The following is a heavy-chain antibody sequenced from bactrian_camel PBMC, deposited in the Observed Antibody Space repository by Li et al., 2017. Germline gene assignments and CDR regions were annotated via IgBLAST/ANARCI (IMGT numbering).Heavy chain of an antibody. V-gene: IGHV3S53*01. CDR1: GYTVRSGC. D-gene: IGHD2*01. J-gene: IGHJ4*01. CDR2: TGPSNT. Sequence: ESGGGSVQPGGSLRLSCVVSGYTVRSGCMGVFRQTPGKEREVVAATGPSNTWYADSVKGRFTISRDNAKNSVYLQMNSLRLEDTAMYYCAADFGPYCSGSYLARRANFEGQGTQVTVSS.